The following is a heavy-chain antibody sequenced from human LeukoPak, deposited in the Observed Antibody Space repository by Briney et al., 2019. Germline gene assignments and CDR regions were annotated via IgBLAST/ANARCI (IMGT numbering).Heavy chain of an antibody. CDR2: IYYSGST. J-gene: IGHJ1*01. Sequence: SETLSLTCTVSGXSISSYYWNWIRQPPGKGLEWIGYIYYSGSTNYNPSLKSRVTISVDTSKNQFSLKLSSATAADTAVYYCARGGWYPESFQHWGQGALVTVSS. CDR1: GXSISSYY. V-gene: IGHV4-59*01. CDR3: ARGGWYPESFQH. D-gene: IGHD6-19*01.